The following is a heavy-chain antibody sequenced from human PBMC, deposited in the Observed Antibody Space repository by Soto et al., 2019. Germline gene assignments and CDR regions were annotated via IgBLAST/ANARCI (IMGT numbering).Heavy chain of an antibody. CDR1: GGSISSRCYY. D-gene: IGHD2-21*02. J-gene: IGHJ4*02. V-gene: IGHV4-39*01. CDR2: IYYSGRT. Sequence: PSENRSVPCTVTGGSISSRCYYWGWIRQPPGKGLQWLGSIYYSGRTYNNPSLRSRVSMSIDTSKDQFSLKLKSVTAADTALYFCARQRTSVVTQAYFDVWGPGSLVTVSS. CDR3: ARQRTSVVTQAYFDV.